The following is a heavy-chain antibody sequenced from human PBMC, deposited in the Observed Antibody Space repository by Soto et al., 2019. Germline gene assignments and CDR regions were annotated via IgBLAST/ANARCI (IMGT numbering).Heavy chain of an antibody. CDR2: IYHSGST. CDR1: GGSISSGGYS. CDR3: ARRRGFPYYYGMDV. J-gene: IGHJ6*02. Sequence: SGTLSLTCAVSGGSISSGGYSWSWIRQPPGKGLEWIGYIYHSGSTYYNPSLKSRVTISVDRSKNQFSLKLSSVTAADTAVYYCARRRGFPYYYGMDVWGQGTTVTVSS. V-gene: IGHV4-30-2*01. D-gene: IGHD5-12*01.